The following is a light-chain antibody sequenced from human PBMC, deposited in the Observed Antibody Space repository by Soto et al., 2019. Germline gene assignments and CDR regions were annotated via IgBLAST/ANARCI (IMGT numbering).Light chain of an antibody. CDR1: QNISKY. J-gene: IGKJ4*01. V-gene: IGKV1-33*01. CDR3: QQYYNLYT. Sequence: DIQMTQSPLSLSASVGDRVTITCQASQNISKYLNWYQQKPGQAPNLLIYDTSNLERGVPSRFSGSGSGTDFTFSISSLQPEDIATYYCQQYYNLYTFGGGTKVDIK. CDR2: DTS.